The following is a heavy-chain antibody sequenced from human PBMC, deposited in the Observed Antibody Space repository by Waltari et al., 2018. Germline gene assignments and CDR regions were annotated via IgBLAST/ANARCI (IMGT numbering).Heavy chain of an antibody. D-gene: IGHD3-3*01. Sequence: EVQLLESGGGVVQPGGSLRLSCAASGLTFCSNAMSGVRRAPGRGLESVSAMIGSGGSTYYADSVKGRFTISRDNSKNTLYLQMNSLRAEDTAVYYCAKDNVLRFLEWLLYFDYWGQGTLVTVSS. CDR3: AKDNVLRFLEWLLYFDY. CDR2: MIGSGGST. J-gene: IGHJ4*02. V-gene: IGHV3-23*01. CDR1: GLTFCSNA.